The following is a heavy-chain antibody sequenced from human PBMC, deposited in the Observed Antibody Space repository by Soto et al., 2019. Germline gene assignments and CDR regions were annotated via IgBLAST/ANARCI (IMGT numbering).Heavy chain of an antibody. V-gene: IGHV4-59*01. J-gene: IGHJ5*02. CDR1: AGSITTSY. CDR3: ASSGIVGREVNTWFDP. Sequence: SETLSLTCTVSAGSITTSYWSWIRQPLGKALEWIGYISYRGSTNYNPSLKSRLTISIDTPKSQISLKLTSMTTADTAVYYCASSGIVGREVNTWFDPWGQGTLVTVSS. D-gene: IGHD3-22*01. CDR2: ISYRGST.